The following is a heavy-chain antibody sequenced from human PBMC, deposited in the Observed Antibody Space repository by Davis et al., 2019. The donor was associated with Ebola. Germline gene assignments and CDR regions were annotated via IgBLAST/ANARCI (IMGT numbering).Heavy chain of an antibody. V-gene: IGHV4-34*01. Sequence: SETLSLTCAVYGGSFSGYYWSWIRQLPGKGLEWIGEINHSGSTNYNPSLKSRVTISVDTSKNQFSLKLSSVTAADTAVYYCARGPTYYYGMDVWGQGTTVTVSS. J-gene: IGHJ6*02. CDR2: INHSGST. CDR3: ARGPTYYYGMDV. CDR1: GGSFSGYY.